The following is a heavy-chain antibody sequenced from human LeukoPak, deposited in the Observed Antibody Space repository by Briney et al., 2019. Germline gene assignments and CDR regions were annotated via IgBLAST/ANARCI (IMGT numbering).Heavy chain of an antibody. CDR1: GGSISSYY. J-gene: IGHJ5*02. Sequence: SETLSLTCTVSGGSISSYYWNWIRQPPGKGLEWIGYIYYSGSNNYNPSLKSRVTISVNPSKNQFSLKLSSLTAAGTAVYYCARHHDFWSGYYRGHSGANWFDPWGQGTLVTVSS. V-gene: IGHV4-59*08. CDR3: ARHHDFWSGYYRGHSGANWFDP. CDR2: IYYSGSN. D-gene: IGHD3-3*01.